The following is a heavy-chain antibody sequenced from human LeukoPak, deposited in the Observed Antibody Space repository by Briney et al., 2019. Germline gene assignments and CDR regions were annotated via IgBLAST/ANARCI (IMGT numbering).Heavy chain of an antibody. D-gene: IGHD3-10*01. CDR1: GFTVSNNY. V-gene: IGHV3-53*01. J-gene: IGHJ6*02. CDR2: IYSDGTT. Sequence: GGSLRLSCAASGFTVSNNYMSWVRQAPGKKLEWVSDIYSDGTTFYADSVKGRFTISRDNSKNTLYLQMNSLRAEDTAVYYCARDGLLWFGELLLTYGMDVWGQGTTVTVSS. CDR3: ARDGLLWFGELLLTYGMDV.